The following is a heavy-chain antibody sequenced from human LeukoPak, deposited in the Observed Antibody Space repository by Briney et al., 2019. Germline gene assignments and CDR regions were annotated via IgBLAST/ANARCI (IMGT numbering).Heavy chain of an antibody. CDR3: AAGEDYYGSGSYYHAYYYGMDV. CDR2: IVAGRGNT. CDR1: GSTFTSSA. D-gene: IGHD3-10*01. J-gene: IGHJ6*02. Sequence: GTSVKVSCKASGSTFTSSAMQWVRQARGQRLEWTGWIVAGRGNTNYAQKFQERVTITRDMSTSTAYMELSSLRSEDTAVYYCAAGEDYYGSGSYYHAYYYGMDVWGQGTTVTVSS. V-gene: IGHV1-58*02.